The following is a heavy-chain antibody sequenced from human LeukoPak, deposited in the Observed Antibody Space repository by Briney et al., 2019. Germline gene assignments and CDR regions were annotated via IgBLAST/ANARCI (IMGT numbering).Heavy chain of an antibody. J-gene: IGHJ3*02. Sequence: ASVKVSCKASGGTFSSYAISWVRQAPGQGLEWMGWINPNSGGTNYAQKFQGRVTMTRDTSISTAYMELSRLRSDDTAVYYCARQSARIAPNDAFDIWGQGTMVTVSS. CDR2: INPNSGGT. CDR3: ARQSARIAPNDAFDI. V-gene: IGHV1-2*02. D-gene: IGHD6-13*01. CDR1: GGTFSSYA.